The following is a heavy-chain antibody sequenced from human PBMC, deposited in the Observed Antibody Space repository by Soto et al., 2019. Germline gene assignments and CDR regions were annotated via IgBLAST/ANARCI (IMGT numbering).Heavy chain of an antibody. D-gene: IGHD3-16*01. CDR3: ASSYGDRDHYVYKDV. J-gene: IGHJ6*03. CDR1: GYTFTSYD. V-gene: IGHV1-8*01. CDR2: MNPNSGNT. Sequence: ASVKVSCKASGYTFTSYDINWVRQATGQGLEWMGWMNPNSGNTGYAQKFQGRVTMTRNTSVSTAYMELSSLRSEDTAVYYCASSYGDRDHYVYKDVGAKGPTVPVSS.